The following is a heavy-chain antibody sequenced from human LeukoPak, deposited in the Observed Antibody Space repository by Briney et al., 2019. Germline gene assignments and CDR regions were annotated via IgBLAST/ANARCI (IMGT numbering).Heavy chain of an antibody. CDR3: ARVGEFAMIESWFDP. J-gene: IGHJ5*02. D-gene: IGHD3-22*01. Sequence: ASVKVSCKASGYTFTGYYMHWVRQAPGQGLEWMGWIYPNSGGTNYARKFQGRVTMTRDTSISTAYMELSRLRSDDTAVYYCARVGEFAMIESWFDPWGQGTLVTVSS. V-gene: IGHV1-2*02. CDR1: GYTFTGYY. CDR2: IYPNSGGT.